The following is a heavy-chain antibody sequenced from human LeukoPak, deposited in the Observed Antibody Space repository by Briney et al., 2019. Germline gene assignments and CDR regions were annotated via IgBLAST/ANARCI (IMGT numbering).Heavy chain of an antibody. CDR3: ARGYGDPSPFDY. CDR1: GFTFDDYG. J-gene: IGHJ4*02. CDR2: INWNGGRT. Sequence: GGSLRLSCAASGFTFDDYGMSWVRQAPGKGLEWVSGINWNGGRTGYADSVKGRFTITRDNAKNSLYLQMNSLRAEDTALYYCARGYGDPSPFDYWGQGTLVTVSS. V-gene: IGHV3-20*04. D-gene: IGHD4-17*01.